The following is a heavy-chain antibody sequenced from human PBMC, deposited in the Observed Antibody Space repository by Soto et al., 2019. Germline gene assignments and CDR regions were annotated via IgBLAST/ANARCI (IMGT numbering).Heavy chain of an antibody. CDR3: ARGIKHGAYSRWFDP. Sequence: EASVKVSCKASGYTFTSYDINWVRQATGQGLEYLGWMNPNSGNTAYVQKFQGRVTMTWDTSITTAYMELSSLRSEDTAVYFCARGIKHGAYSRWFDPWGQGTLVNVSS. CDR2: MNPNSGNT. V-gene: IGHV1-8*01. D-gene: IGHD4-17*01. CDR1: GYTFTSYD. J-gene: IGHJ5*02.